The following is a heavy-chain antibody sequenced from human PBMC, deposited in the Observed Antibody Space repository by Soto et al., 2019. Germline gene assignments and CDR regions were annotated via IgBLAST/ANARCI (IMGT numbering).Heavy chain of an antibody. Sequence: SETLSLTCSVSGASIINSSYYWGWLRQTPGTGLEWIASIYQSGSAYYTSSLKSRVTIAVDTSKNRFSLKLTSVTAADTGVYYCSRREVAGGGPALNHWGRETWSPSPQ. D-gene: IGHD2-15*01. CDR1: GASIINSSYY. J-gene: IGHJ4*02. CDR3: SRREVAGGGPALNH. CDR2: IYQSGSA. V-gene: IGHV4-39*02.